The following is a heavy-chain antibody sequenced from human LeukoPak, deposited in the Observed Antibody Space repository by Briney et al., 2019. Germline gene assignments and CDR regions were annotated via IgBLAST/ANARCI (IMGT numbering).Heavy chain of an antibody. J-gene: IGHJ3*02. CDR3: ARDRLPAAGDAFDI. D-gene: IGHD2-2*01. CDR2: ISPNSGGT. CDR1: GYTFTGYY. Sequence: ASVKVSCKASGYTFTGYYMHWVRQAPGQGLEWMGWISPNSGGTNYAQKFQGWVTMTRDTSISTAYMELSRLRSDDTAVYYCARDRLPAAGDAFDIWGQGTMVTVSS. V-gene: IGHV1-2*04.